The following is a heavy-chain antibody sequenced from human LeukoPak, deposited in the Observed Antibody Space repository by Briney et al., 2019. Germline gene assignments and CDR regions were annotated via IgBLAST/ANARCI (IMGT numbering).Heavy chain of an antibody. CDR3: ARGRRKAFGEFDY. J-gene: IGHJ4*02. V-gene: IGHV4-38-2*02. D-gene: IGHD2-21*01. CDR2: IYHSGST. Sequence: SETLSLTCTVSGYSISSGYYWGWIRQPPGKGLEWIGSIYHSGSTYYNPSLKSRVTISVDTSKNQFSLKLNSVTAADTAVYYCARGRRKAFGEFDYWGQGTLVTVSS. CDR1: GYSISSGYY.